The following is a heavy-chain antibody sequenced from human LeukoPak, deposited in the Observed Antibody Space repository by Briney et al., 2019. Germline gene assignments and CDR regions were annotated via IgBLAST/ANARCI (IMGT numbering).Heavy chain of an antibody. V-gene: IGHV1-2*02. D-gene: IGHD3-10*01. Sequence: ASVKVSCKASGYTFTGYYMHWVRQAPRQGLEWMGWINPNSGGTNYAQKFQGRVTMTRDTSISTAYMELSRLRSDDTAVYYCARGFRYYGSGSYYDYWGQGTLVTVSS. CDR2: INPNSGGT. CDR3: ARGFRYYGSGSYYDY. J-gene: IGHJ4*02. CDR1: GYTFTGYY.